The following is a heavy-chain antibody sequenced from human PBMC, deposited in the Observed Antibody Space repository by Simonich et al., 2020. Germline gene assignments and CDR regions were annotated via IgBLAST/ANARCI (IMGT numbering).Heavy chain of an antibody. V-gene: IGHV4-34*01. D-gene: IGHD7-27*01. Sequence: QVQLQQWGAGLLKPSETLSLTCAVYGGALRGYYWSWIRQPPGKGLEGIGEINHSGSTNYNPSLKSRVTISVDTSKNQFSLKLSSVTAADTAVYYCARARTGDYYYYMDVWGKGTTVTVSS. CDR3: ARARTGDYYYYMDV. J-gene: IGHJ6*03. CDR2: INHSGST. CDR1: GGALRGYY.